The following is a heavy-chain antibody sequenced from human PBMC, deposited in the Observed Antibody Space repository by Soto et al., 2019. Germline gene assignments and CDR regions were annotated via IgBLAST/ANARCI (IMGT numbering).Heavy chain of an antibody. J-gene: IGHJ4*02. V-gene: IGHV4-30-4*01. CDR2: IYYSGST. CDR3: ARSSSWRGGGFDY. Sequence: SETLSVTCTVSGGYISSGDCYWSWIRQPPGKGLEWIGYIYYSGSTYYNPSLKSRVTISVDTSKNQFSLKLSSVTAADTAVYYCARSSSWRGGGFDYWGQGTLVTVSS. D-gene: IGHD6-13*01. CDR1: GGYISSGDCY.